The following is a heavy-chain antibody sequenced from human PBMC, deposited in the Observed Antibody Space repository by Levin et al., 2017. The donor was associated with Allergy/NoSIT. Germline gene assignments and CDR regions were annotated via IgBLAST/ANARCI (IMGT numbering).Heavy chain of an antibody. CDR2: ISGSGVST. J-gene: IGHJ4*02. V-gene: IGHV3-23*01. CDR3: AKESPNFDY. Sequence: SCAASGFIFSSYAMSWVRQAPGKGLEWVSSISGSGVSTHYADSARGRFTLSRDNSKNTVYLQMSSLRVEDTAVYYCAKESPNFDYWGQGTLVTVSS. CDR1: GFIFSSYA.